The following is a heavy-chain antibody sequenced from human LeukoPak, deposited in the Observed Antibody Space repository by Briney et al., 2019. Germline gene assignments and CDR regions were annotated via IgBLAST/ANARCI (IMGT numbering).Heavy chain of an antibody. CDR1: GFSFDDYA. J-gene: IGHJ5*01. CDR3: ARESDSSGWYDS. V-gene: IGHV3-43*02. D-gene: IGHD3-22*01. Sequence: PGGSLRLSCAAPGFSFDDYAIHWVRQAPGKGLEWVSLISGDGGSTFYADSVKGRFTISRENSKNSLYLQMSSLRSEDTALYYCARESDSSGWYDSWGQGTLVTVSS. CDR2: ISGDGGST.